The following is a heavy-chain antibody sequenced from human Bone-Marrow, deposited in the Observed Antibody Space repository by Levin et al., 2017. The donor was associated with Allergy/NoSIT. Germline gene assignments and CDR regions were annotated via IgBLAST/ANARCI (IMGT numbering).Heavy chain of an antibody. J-gene: IGHJ4*02. V-gene: IGHV4-30-4*01. D-gene: IGHD2-15*01. CDR2: IYYSGST. Sequence: SETLSLTCTVSGASMSSGDDYWSXIXXXPGKGLEWIGYIYYSGSTYYNPSLKSRVIMSVDTSKNHFSLKLGSATAADTAVYYCARCSGGTCYSGVDSWGQGTLVTVSS. CDR1: GASMSSGDDY. CDR3: ARCSGGTCYSGVDS.